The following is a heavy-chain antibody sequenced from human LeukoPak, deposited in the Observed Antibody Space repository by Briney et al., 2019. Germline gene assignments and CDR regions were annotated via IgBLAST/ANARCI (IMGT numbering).Heavy chain of an antibody. V-gene: IGHV4-39*01. CDR1: GGSISSSSYY. Sequence: SETLSLTCTVSGGSISSSSYYWGWIRQPPGKGLEWIGSIYYSGSTYYNPSLKSRVTISVDTSKNQFSLKLSSVTAADTAVYYCARGNLDYYDILTGYYRYGEKFDYWGQGTLVTVSS. CDR2: IYYSGST. CDR3: ARGNLDYYDILTGYYRYGEKFDY. D-gene: IGHD3-9*01. J-gene: IGHJ4*02.